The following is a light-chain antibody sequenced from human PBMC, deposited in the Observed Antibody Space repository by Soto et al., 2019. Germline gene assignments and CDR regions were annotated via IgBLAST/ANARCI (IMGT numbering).Light chain of an antibody. J-gene: IGLJ2*01. V-gene: IGLV2-14*01. CDR1: SSDVGGYNY. CDR3: SSYTNMRTVV. Sequence: QSVLTQPASVSGSPGQSITISCTGTSSDVGGYNYVSWYQQYPGKAPKLILYEVTNRPSGGSNRFSGSKSGNTASLTISGLRSEDEGDYYCSSYTNMRTVVFGGGTKVTVL. CDR2: EVT.